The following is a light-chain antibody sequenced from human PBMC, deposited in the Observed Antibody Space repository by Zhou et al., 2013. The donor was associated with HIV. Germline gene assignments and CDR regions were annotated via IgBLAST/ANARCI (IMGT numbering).Light chain of an antibody. J-gene: IGKJ1*01. CDR2: KAS. CDR1: QSISDS. Sequence: DTQMTQSPSTLSASVGDRVIITCRASQSISDSLAWYQQKPGKAPKLLIYKASTLKSGVPSRFSGSGSGTEFTLTISSLQPDDIATYYCQQYDNLPRTFGQGTKVEIK. CDR3: QQYDNLPRT. V-gene: IGKV1-5*03.